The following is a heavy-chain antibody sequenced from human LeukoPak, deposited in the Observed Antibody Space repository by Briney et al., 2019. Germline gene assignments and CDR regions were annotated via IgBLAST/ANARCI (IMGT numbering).Heavy chain of an antibody. CDR1: GFTFSSYW. CDR3: AGAGDDFWSAYHFAY. CDR2: IKQDGREK. D-gene: IGHD3-3*01. V-gene: IGHV3-7*01. J-gene: IGHJ4*02. Sequence: GSLRLSCAASGFTFSSYWMNWVRQAPGKGLEWVANIKQDGREKHYVDSVKGRFTISRDNAKNSVYLQMNSLRAEDTAVYYCAGAGDDFWSAYHFAYWGRGTLVTLSS.